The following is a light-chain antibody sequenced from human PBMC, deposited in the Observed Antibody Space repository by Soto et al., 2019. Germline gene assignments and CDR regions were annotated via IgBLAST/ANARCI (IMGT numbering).Light chain of an antibody. CDR2: DAS. V-gene: IGKV1-5*01. J-gene: IGKJ2*02. CDR3: QQYYPYCT. CDR1: QSVTDW. Sequence: DIQLTQSPSTLSASVGDRVTITCRASQSVTDWLAWYQQKPGKAPKLLIYDASSLESGVPSRFSGSGSGTEFSLTISSLQPDDFATYYCQQYYPYCTLGQGTKVEIK.